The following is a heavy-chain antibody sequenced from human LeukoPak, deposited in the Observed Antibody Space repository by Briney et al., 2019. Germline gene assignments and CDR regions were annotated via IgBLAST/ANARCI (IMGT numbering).Heavy chain of an antibody. CDR3: AEGPYPYDTGGYYNY. V-gene: IGHV3-23*01. CDR1: GFTFSRNA. D-gene: IGHD3-22*01. CDR2: VSGSAGST. J-gene: IGHJ4*02. Sequence: GGSLRLSCAASGFTFSRNAMSWVRQAPGKGLEWVSGVSGSAGSTYYADSVKGRFTISRDNSKSTLYLQMNSLRAEDTAVYYCAEGPYPYDTGGYYNYWGQGILVTVSS.